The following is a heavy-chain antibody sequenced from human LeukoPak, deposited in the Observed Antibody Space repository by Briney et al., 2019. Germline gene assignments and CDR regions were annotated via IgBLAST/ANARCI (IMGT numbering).Heavy chain of an antibody. CDR2: IYTSGST. CDR1: GDSISSGNYY. D-gene: IGHD3-22*01. CDR3: ARGPYYYDSSGAFDI. J-gene: IGHJ3*02. V-gene: IGHV4-61*02. Sequence: SETLSLTCTVSGDSISSGNYYWSWIRQPAGKGLEWIGRIYTSGSTNYNPSLKSRVTISVDTSKNQFSLKLSSVTAADTAVYYCARGPYYYDSSGAFDIWGQGTMVTVSS.